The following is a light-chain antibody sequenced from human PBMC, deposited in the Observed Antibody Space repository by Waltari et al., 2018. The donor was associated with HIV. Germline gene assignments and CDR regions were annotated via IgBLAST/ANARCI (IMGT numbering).Light chain of an antibody. CDR2: DAS. Sequence: EIVLTQSPATLSLSPGDRATLSCRASQSVDTYLAWYQQHPGQAPRLLIYDASNRAAGVPARFSGSGSGTDFTLTISSLEPEDSAVYYCQQRSTWYTFGQGTKLEIK. V-gene: IGKV3-11*01. J-gene: IGKJ2*01. CDR1: QSVDTY. CDR3: QQRSTWYT.